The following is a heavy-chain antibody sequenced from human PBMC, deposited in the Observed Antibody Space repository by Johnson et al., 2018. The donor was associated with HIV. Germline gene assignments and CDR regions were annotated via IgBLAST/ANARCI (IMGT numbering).Heavy chain of an antibody. J-gene: IGHJ3*02. CDR1: GFTFSSYG. Sequence: QVQLVESGGGVVQPGGYLRLSCAASGFTFSSYGMHWVRQAPGKGLEWVSFIRYAGSNKYYADSVKGRFTISRDSSKNTLYLQMNSLRAEDTAVYYCAREKIRAFDIWGQGTMVTVSS. CDR3: AREKIRAFDI. CDR2: IRYAGSNK. V-gene: IGHV3-30*02.